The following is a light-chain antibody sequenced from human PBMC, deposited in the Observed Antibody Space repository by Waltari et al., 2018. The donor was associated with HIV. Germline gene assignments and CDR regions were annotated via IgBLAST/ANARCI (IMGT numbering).Light chain of an antibody. V-gene: IGLV1-40*01. CDR2: GNT. Sequence: QSVLTQPPSVSGAPGQNVTVSCTGSSANLGTNYDVPWYQFLPGEVPKLLIYGNTIRPAGVPGRFSGSSSGTSASLAITGLQPADEADYYCQSYDNTVNGWVFGGGTRVTV. CDR1: SANLGTNYD. CDR3: QSYDNTVNGWV. J-gene: IGLJ3*02.